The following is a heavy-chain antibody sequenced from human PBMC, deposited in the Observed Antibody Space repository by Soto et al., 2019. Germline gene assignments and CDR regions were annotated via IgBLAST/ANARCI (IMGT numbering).Heavy chain of an antibody. Sequence: EVQLVESGGGLVQPGGSLRLACAGSGFIFSNFWMSWVRQAPGKGLEWVANIKQDGSEKYYVDSVKGRFTVSRDNAKNSLYLQMNIMRADDTALYSCAREGDYICGSYPYSYFDWWGQGTLVTVSS. CDR2: IKQDGSEK. CDR3: AREGDYICGSYPYSYFDW. CDR1: GFIFSNFW. J-gene: IGHJ4*02. D-gene: IGHD3-16*01. V-gene: IGHV3-7*01.